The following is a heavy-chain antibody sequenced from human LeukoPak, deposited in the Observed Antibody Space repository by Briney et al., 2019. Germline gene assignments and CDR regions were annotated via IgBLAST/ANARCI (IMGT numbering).Heavy chain of an antibody. J-gene: IGHJ4*02. D-gene: IGHD2-15*01. CDR3: AKDGRTPYHFDY. Sequence: GGSLRLSCAASGFTFSSYAMNWVRQAPGKGLEWVSFISGSGGGTYYADSVKGRFTISRDNSKNTLYLQMNSLRAEDTAVYWCAKDGRTPYHFDYWGQGALVTVSS. V-gene: IGHV3-23*01. CDR2: ISGSGGGT. CDR1: GFTFSSYA.